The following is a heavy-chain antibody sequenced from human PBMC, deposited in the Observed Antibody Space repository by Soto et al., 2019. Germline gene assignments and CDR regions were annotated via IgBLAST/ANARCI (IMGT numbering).Heavy chain of an antibody. V-gene: IGHV4-59*10. CDR3: ARDSTIYCSGGSCYLRYGAFDI. CDR2: IYTSGST. J-gene: IGHJ3*02. Sequence: QVQLQQWGAGLLKPSETLSLTCTVSGGSISSYYWSWIRQPAGKGLEWIGRIYTSGSTNYNPSLKSRVTMSVDTSKNQFSLKLSSVTAADTAVYYCARDSTIYCSGGSCYLRYGAFDIWGQGTMVTVSS. CDR1: GGSISSYY. D-gene: IGHD2-15*01.